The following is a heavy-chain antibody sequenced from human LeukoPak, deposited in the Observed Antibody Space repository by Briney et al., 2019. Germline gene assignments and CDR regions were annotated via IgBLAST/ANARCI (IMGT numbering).Heavy chain of an antibody. J-gene: IGHJ4*02. D-gene: IGHD3-9*01. CDR2: TSSSGNMI. V-gene: IGHV3-48*04. CDR3: ARGGILDY. CDR1: GFTFSSYW. Sequence: GGSLRLSCAASGFTFSSYWMSWVRQAPGKGLEWVSYTSSSGNMIYYADSVKGRFTISGDNAKNSLYLQMNSLRAEDTAVYYCARGGILDYWGQGTLVTVSS.